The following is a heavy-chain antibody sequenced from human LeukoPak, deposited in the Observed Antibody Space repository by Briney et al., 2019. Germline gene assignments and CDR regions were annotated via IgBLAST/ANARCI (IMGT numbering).Heavy chain of an antibody. V-gene: IGHV3-20*04. J-gene: IGHJ3*02. CDR1: GFTFDNYG. CDR2: INWNGGST. D-gene: IGHD3-10*01. Sequence: GGSLRLSCAASGFTFDNYGMSWVRQAPGKGLEWVSGINWNGGSTGYADSVKGRFTISRDNAKNSLYLQVNSLRAEDTALYYCAREKPSRGVTSRGAFDIWGQGTMVTVSS. CDR3: AREKPSRGVTSRGAFDI.